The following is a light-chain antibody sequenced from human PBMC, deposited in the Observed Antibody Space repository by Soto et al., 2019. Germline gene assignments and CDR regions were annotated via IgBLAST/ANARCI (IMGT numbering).Light chain of an antibody. V-gene: IGKV3-20*01. CDR2: GAS. CDR3: QQYNNWPPIT. CDR1: QSVGSSY. J-gene: IGKJ5*01. Sequence: EIVLTQSPGTLSLSPAERATLSCRASQSVGSSYLAWYQQKPGQAPRLLIYGASSRATGIPDRFSGSGSGTEFTLTISSLQSEDFAVYYCQQYNNWPPITFGQGTRLEIK.